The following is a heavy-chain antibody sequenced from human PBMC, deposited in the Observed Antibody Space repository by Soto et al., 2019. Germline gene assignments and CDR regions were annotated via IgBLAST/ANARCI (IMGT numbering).Heavy chain of an antibody. V-gene: IGHV1-46*01. CDR1: GYTFTDFY. Sequence: HVQLVQSGAEVKPPGASVKVSCKASGYTFTDFYIHWVRQAPGQGLEWMAVIYPSDGSTTYAQSFQGRVIVTSDTSTNTISMDLSSLTSEDTAVYYCARADREYWGQGTLVTVSS. J-gene: IGHJ4*02. CDR3: ARADREY. CDR2: IYPSDGST.